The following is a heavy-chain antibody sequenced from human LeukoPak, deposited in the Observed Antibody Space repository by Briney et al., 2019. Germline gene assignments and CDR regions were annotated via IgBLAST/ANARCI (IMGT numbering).Heavy chain of an antibody. Sequence: GASVKVSCKASGYTFTGYYMHWVRQAPGQGLEWMGWINPNSGGTNYAQKFQGRVTMTRDTSISTAYMELSRLRSDDTAVYYCAREPDYGDYAEYYYYMDVWGKGTTVTISS. V-gene: IGHV1-2*02. CDR1: GYTFTGYY. J-gene: IGHJ6*03. CDR3: AREPDYGDYAEYYYYMDV. CDR2: INPNSGGT. D-gene: IGHD4-17*01.